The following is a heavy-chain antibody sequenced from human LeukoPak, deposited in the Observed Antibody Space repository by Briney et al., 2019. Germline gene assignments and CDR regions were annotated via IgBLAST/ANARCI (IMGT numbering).Heavy chain of an antibody. J-gene: IGHJ4*02. V-gene: IGHV4-59*01. CDR3: GGAYYDFWSGYPHFDY. CDR2: IYYSGST. CDR1: GGSISSYY. D-gene: IGHD3-3*01. Sequence: SETLSLTCTVSGGSISSYYWSWIRQPPGKGLEWIGYIYYSGSTNYNPSLKSRVTISVDTSKNQFSLKLSSVTAADTAVYYCGGAYYDFWSGYPHFDYWGQGTLVTVSS.